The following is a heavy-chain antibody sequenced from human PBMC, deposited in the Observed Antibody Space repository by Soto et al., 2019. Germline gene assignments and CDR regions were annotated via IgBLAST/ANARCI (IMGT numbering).Heavy chain of an antibody. D-gene: IGHD1-26*01. Sequence: QVQLVQSGSEVRKHGSSVKVSCTASGVTFNSYYFNWVRQALGGGLEWMGGIIPAFGTAHYGPTFTDRVTITADASTMTPFMELSGLSPADTAVYLCARGIRNSHRHFGVDFWCPGTTVIVSS. CDR2: IIPAFGTA. CDR3: ARGIRNSHRHFGVDF. CDR1: GVTFNSYY. V-gene: IGHV1-69*01. J-gene: IGHJ6*02.